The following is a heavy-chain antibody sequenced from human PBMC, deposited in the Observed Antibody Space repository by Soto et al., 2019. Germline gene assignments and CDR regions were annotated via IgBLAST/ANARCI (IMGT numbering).Heavy chain of an antibody. Sequence: GGSLRLSCAASGFSFSTYGMQWVRQAPGKGLEWVAEIWYDGSNDFYSDSVKGRFTISRDNAKNTLFLQMSSLRAEDTAMYYCGRGYNYADYWGQGTQVTVSS. CDR2: IWYDGSND. CDR1: GFSFSTYG. CDR3: GRGYNYADY. V-gene: IGHV3-33*01. J-gene: IGHJ4*02. D-gene: IGHD5-18*01.